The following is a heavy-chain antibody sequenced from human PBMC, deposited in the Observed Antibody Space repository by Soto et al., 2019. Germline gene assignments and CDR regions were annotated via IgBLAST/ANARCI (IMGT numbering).Heavy chain of an antibody. Sequence: SETLSLTCTVSGGSISSSNWWNWVRQPPGKGLEWIGEIYHGGSTNYNPSLKSRVTISVDKSKNQFSLKLTSVTAADTAVYYCARSYFEADYWGQGALVTVS. V-gene: IGHV4-4*02. J-gene: IGHJ4*02. CDR3: ARSYFEADY. D-gene: IGHD2-21*01. CDR1: GGSISSSNW. CDR2: IYHGGST.